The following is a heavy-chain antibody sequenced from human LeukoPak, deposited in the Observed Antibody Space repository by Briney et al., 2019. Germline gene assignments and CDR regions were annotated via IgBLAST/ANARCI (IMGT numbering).Heavy chain of an antibody. CDR3: ARAEMGIAARPFDY. V-gene: IGHV4-34*01. J-gene: IGHJ4*02. CDR2: INHSGST. Sequence: PSETLSLTCAVYGGSFSGYYWRWIRQPPGKGLEWIGEINHSGSTNYNPSLKSRVTISVDTSKNQFSLKLSSVTAADTAVYYCARAEMGIAARPFDYWGQGTLVTVSS. CDR1: GGSFSGYY. D-gene: IGHD6-6*01.